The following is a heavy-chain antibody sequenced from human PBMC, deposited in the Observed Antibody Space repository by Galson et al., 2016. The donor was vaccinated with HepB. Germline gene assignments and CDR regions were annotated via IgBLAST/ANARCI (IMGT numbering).Heavy chain of an antibody. CDR1: EFTFSSYA. CDR3: AKAATPVFYYHGMDV. V-gene: IGHV3-23*01. CDR2: IDSSGHST. J-gene: IGHJ6*02. Sequence: SLRLSCAASEFTFSSYAMSWVRQAPGKELEWVSAIDSSGHSTYYTDPVTGRFTISRDNSKNTLYLQMNSLRYEDTAVYYCAKAATPVFYYHGMDVWGQGTTVTVSS.